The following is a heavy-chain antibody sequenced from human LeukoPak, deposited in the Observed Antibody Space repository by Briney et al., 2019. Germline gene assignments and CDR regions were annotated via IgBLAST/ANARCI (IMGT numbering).Heavy chain of an antibody. J-gene: IGHJ4*02. V-gene: IGHV3-53*01. Sequence: SGGSLRLSCAASGFTVSSNYMSWVRQAPGKGLEWVSVIYSGGSTYYADSVKGRFTISRDNSKNRLYLQMNSLSDEDTAVYFCAKRIFGCSGGSCYSTLDYWGQGTLVTVSS. CDR3: AKRIFGCSGGSCYSTLDY. D-gene: IGHD2-15*01. CDR1: GFTVSSNY. CDR2: IYSGGST.